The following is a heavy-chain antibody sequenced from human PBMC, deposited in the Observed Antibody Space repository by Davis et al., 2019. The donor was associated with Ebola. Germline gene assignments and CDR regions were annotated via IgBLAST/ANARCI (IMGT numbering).Heavy chain of an antibody. D-gene: IGHD1-14*01. CDR2: INHSEST. CDR1: GESFSGYY. J-gene: IGHJ5*02. CDR3: ARGLGMGWFDP. Sequence: SETLSLTCAVYGESFSGYYWSWIRQPPGKGLEWVGKINHSESTNFKSSLKSRVTVSVDMSKNQFSLRLTSVTAADTAVYYCARGLGMGWFDPWGQGTLVTVSS. V-gene: IGHV4-34*01.